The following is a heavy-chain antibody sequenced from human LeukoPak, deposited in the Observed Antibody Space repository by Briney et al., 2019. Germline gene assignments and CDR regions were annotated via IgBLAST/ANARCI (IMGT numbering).Heavy chain of an antibody. J-gene: IGHJ3*02. Sequence: GGSLRLSCAASGFTFSSYGMHWVRQAPGKGLEWVAVISYDGSNKYYADSVKGRFTISRDNSKNTLYLQMNSLRAEDTAVYYCARGPADGPAITMIVVVISDAFDIWGQGTMVTVSS. V-gene: IGHV3-30*19. CDR3: ARGPADGPAITMIVVVISDAFDI. D-gene: IGHD3-22*01. CDR2: ISYDGSNK. CDR1: GFTFSSYG.